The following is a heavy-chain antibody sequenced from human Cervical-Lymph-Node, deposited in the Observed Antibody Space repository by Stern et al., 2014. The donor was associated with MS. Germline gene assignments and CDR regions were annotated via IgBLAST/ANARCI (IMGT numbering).Heavy chain of an antibody. CDR1: GYSFTGYF. CDR2: ITPNSGDT. Sequence: QLVQSVAEVKKPGASVKVSCKASGYSFTGYFLHWVRQAPGQGLEWMGWITPNSGDTNYAQKFHGRVTMTRDSSSSTAYMELSSLRSDDTAVYYCARDGRSSYGSGSYYSSGYWGQGTLVTVSS. D-gene: IGHD3-10*01. J-gene: IGHJ4*02. V-gene: IGHV1-2*02. CDR3: ARDGRSSYGSGSYYSSGY.